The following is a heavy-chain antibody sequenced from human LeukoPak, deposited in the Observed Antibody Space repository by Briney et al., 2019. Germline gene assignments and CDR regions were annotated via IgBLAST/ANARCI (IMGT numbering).Heavy chain of an antibody. CDR1: GYTFTEYY. D-gene: IGHD1-26*01. CDR2: VNPHSGGT. CDR3: AREGIRWELLRDHDAFDI. Sequence: ASVKVSCKTSGYTFTEYYIHWVRQAPGHGLEWMGWVNPHSGGTNFAQSLRGRVTLTRDTSVTAAYMELSSLRSEDTAVYYCAREGIRWELLRDHDAFDIWGQGTMVTVSS. V-gene: IGHV1-2*02. J-gene: IGHJ3*02.